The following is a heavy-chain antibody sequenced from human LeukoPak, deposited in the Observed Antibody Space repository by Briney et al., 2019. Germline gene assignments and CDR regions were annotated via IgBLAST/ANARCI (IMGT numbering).Heavy chain of an antibody. D-gene: IGHD3-3*01. CDR2: ISAYNGNT. J-gene: IGHJ6*03. CDR1: GYTFTSYG. CDR3: ARKGGNFWSGYRANDYMDV. V-gene: IGHV1-18*01. Sequence: ASVKVSCMASGYTFTSYGISWVRQAPGQGLEWMGWISAYNGNTNYAQKLQGRVTMTTDTSTSTAYMELRSLRSDDTAVYYCARKGGNFWSGYRANDYMDVWGKGTTVTVSS.